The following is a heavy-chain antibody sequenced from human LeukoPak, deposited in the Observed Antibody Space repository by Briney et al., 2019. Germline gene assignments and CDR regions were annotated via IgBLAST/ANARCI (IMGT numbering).Heavy chain of an antibody. V-gene: IGHV3-23*01. CDR2: VSGIGGST. J-gene: IGHJ4*02. CDR3: AKGIAGFDY. Sequence: GGSLRLSCAASGFTFRSYGMSWVRQAPGKGREWVSAVSGIGGSTYYADSVKGRFTMSRHNSKNTLHLQMNSLRAEDTAVYYCAKGIAGFDYWGQGTLVTVSS. CDR1: GFTFRSYG. D-gene: IGHD2-21*01.